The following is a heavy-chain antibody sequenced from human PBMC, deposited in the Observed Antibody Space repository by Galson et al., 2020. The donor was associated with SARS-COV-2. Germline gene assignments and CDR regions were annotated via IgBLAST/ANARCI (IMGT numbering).Heavy chain of an antibody. J-gene: IGHJ4*02. CDR2: TYYRSKWYN. V-gene: IGHV6-1*01. D-gene: IGHD6-19*01. CDR3: ARGDGAVAGEYYFDY. Sequence: SQTLSLTCAISGDSVSSNSAAWNWIRQSPSRGLEWLGRTYYRSKWYNHYTVSVKGRIAINPDTSKNQFSLQLNSVTPEDTAVYYCARGDGAVAGEYYFDYWGQGTLVTVS. CDR1: GDSVSSNSAA.